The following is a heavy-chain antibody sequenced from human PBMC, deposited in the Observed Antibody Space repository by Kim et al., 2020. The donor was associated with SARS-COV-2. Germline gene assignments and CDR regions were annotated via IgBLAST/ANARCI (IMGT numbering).Heavy chain of an antibody. V-gene: IGHV3-23*01. CDR3: AKDPLSSSGWYGHFDY. Sequence: GGSLRLSCAASGFTFSSSSVSWVRQAPGKGLEWVSAISSSADSTYYADSVQGRFTISRDKTKNTLYLQMNRLRAEDTAVYYCAKDPLSSSGWYGHFDYWGQGTLVTVSS. CDR2: ISSSADST. J-gene: IGHJ4*02. D-gene: IGHD6-19*01. CDR1: GFTFSSSS.